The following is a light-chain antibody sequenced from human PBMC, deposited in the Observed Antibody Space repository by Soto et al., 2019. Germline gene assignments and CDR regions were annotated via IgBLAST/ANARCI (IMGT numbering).Light chain of an antibody. CDR2: VVT. CDR1: SSDVGSNNR. J-gene: IGLJ1*01. V-gene: IGLV2-18*02. CDR3: SSFTTSSTYV. Sequence: QSALTQPPSVSGSPGQSVAISCSGSSSDVGSNNRVSWYQQSPGTAPKLMIYVVTNRPSGVPDRFSGSKSGNTASLTISGLQAEDEADYYCSSFTTSSTYVFGTGTKLTVL.